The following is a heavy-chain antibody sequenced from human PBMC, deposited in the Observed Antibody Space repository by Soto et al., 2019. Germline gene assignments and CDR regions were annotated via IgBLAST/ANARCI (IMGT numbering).Heavy chain of an antibody. V-gene: IGHV4-31*03. D-gene: IGHD7-27*01. CDR1: GGSISSPNFY. Sequence: SETLSLTCTVSGGSISSPNFYWSWIRQHPGKGLEWIGHIYYNGTTYYNPTLKSRVSISVDTSKNQFSLKLSSVTAADTAVYFCSTYFSNGGGRGYWGRGTQVTVSS. J-gene: IGHJ4*02. CDR2: IYYNGTT. CDR3: STYFSNGGGRGY.